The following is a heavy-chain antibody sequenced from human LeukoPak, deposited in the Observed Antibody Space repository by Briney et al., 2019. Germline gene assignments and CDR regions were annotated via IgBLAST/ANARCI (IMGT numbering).Heavy chain of an antibody. V-gene: IGHV4-30-4*01. CDR2: IYYSGST. J-gene: IGHJ4*02. Sequence: SETLSLTCTVSGGSISSGDYYWSWIRQPPGKGLEWIGYIYYSGSTYYNPSLKSRVTISVDTSKNQFSLKLSSVTAADTAVYYCARADVLRYFDWLKEGHFDYWGQGTLVTVSS. CDR3: ARADVLRYFDWLKEGHFDY. D-gene: IGHD3-9*01. CDR1: GGSISSGDYY.